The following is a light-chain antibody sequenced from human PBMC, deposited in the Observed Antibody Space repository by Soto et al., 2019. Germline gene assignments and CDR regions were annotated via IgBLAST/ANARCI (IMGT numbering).Light chain of an antibody. CDR2: DAS. V-gene: IGKV1-13*02. CDR1: QGISSA. J-gene: IGKJ2*02. CDR3: QQFNSYPRT. Sequence: AIQLTQSPSSLSASVGDRVTITCRASQGISSALAWYQKKPGKAPKLLIYDASSLESGVPTRFSGSGSGTDFTLTISSLQPEDFATYSCQQFNSYPRTFGQGTKLEIK.